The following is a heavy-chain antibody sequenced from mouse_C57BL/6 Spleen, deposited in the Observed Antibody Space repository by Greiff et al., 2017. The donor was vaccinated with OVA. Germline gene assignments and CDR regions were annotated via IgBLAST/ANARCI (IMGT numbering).Heavy chain of an antibody. CDR2: ISDGGSYT. Sequence: EVKVVESGGGLVKPGGSLKLSCAASGFTFSSYAMSWVRQTPEKRLEWVATISDGGSYTYYPDNVKGRFTISRDNAKNNLYLQMSHLKSEDTAMYYCARDWGGRFAYWGQGTLVTVSA. V-gene: IGHV5-4*01. CDR3: ARDWGGRFAY. CDR1: GFTFSSYA. J-gene: IGHJ3*01.